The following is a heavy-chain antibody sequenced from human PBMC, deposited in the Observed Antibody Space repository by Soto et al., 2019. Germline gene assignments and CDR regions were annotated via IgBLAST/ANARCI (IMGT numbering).Heavy chain of an antibody. CDR3: AKDRGYCSGGSCYEDDAFDI. Sequence: GGSLRLSCAASGFTFSSYAMSWVRQAPGKGLEWVSAISGSGGSTYYADSVKGRFTISRDNSKNTLYLQMNSLRAEDTAVYYCAKDRGYCSGGSCYEDDAFDIWGQGTMVTVSS. J-gene: IGHJ3*02. CDR2: ISGSGGST. D-gene: IGHD2-15*01. CDR1: GFTFSSYA. V-gene: IGHV3-23*01.